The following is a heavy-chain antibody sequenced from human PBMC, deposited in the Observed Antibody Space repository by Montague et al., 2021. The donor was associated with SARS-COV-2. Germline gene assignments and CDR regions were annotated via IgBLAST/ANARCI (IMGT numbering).Heavy chain of an antibody. CDR2: INYSGST. CDR1: GGSISSYY. D-gene: IGHD1-1*01. J-gene: IGHJ4*02. V-gene: IGHV4-59*12. CDR3: VRDSRLNCFYY. Sequence: SETLSLTCTVAGGSISSYYWSWIRQPPGKGLEWIGYINYSGSTNYNPSLKSRVTISVDTSRTQCSLRLNSLTAADAAVYYCVRDSRLNCFYYWGRGILVAVSS.